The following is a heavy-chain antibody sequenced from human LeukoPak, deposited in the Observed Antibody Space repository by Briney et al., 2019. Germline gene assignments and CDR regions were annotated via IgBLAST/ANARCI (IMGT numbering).Heavy chain of an antibody. J-gene: IGHJ3*02. V-gene: IGHV4-4*02. Sequence: PSETLSLTCTVSGDSINSLDLWSWVRQPPGKGLEWIGEMYLSGTTHSNPSVKSRVTISIDKSKNQFFLNLSSVTAADTAVYYCARVNPPFAYCGGDCYSGVAFDIWGQGTMVTVSS. D-gene: IGHD2-21*02. CDR1: GDSINSLDL. CDR3: ARVNPPFAYCGGDCYSGVAFDI. CDR2: MYLSGTT.